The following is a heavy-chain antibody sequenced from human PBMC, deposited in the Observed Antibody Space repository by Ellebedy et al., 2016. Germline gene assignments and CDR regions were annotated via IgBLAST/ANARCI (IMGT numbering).Heavy chain of an antibody. J-gene: IGHJ4*02. CDR3: AKTPWLQLWLRSYFDY. CDR2: ISGGGGIT. Sequence: GESLKISXAASGFTFSSYAMSWVRQAPGKGLEWVSAISGGGGITYYADSVKGRFTISRDNSKNTLYLQINSLRAEDTAVYYCAKTPWLQLWLRSYFDYWGQGTLVTVSS. V-gene: IGHV3-23*01. D-gene: IGHD5-18*01. CDR1: GFTFSSYA.